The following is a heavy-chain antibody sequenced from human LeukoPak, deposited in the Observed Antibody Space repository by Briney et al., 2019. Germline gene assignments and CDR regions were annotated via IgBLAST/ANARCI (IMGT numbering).Heavy chain of an antibody. V-gene: IGHV5-51*01. CDR3: ARLRDGYNYPRGFDY. CDR2: IYPGYSDT. CDR1: GYRFPRYW. D-gene: IGHD5-24*01. Sequence: GSLKISRKGSGYRFPRYWIGWVLQMPGKGLGWMGLIYPGYSDTSYIPSFQGQATISIDKSISTAYLQWRSLKASDTAMYYCARLRDGYNYPRGFDYGGQGTLVTVSS. J-gene: IGHJ4*02.